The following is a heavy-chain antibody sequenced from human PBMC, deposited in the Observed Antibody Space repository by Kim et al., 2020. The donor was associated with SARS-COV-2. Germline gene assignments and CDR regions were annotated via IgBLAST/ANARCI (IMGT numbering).Heavy chain of an antibody. CDR3: ARSHNGLDY. CDR2: ISPSSGTT. V-gene: IGHV1-46*01. CDR1: GYTFSVNY. Sequence: ASVKVSCKASGYTFSVNYMHWVRQAPGQGPEWMGMISPSSGTTSYAQKVQGRVTMTRDTSTSTVYMELSTLRSEYTAIYYCARSHNGLDYWGQGTLVTVSS. D-gene: IGHD2-8*01. J-gene: IGHJ4*02.